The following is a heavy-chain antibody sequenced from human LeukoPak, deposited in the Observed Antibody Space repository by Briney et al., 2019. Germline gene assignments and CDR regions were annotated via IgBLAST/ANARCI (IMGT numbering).Heavy chain of an antibody. D-gene: IGHD3-22*01. CDR3: ASEVSRPYYYDSSGSDAFDI. J-gene: IGHJ3*02. CDR1: GYTFTGYY. V-gene: IGHV1-2*06. CDR2: INLNSGGT. Sequence: ASVKVSCKASGYTFTGYYMHWVRQAPGQGLEWMGRINLNSGGTNYAQKFQGRVTMTRDTSISTAYMELSRLRSDDTAVYYCASEVSRPYYYDSSGSDAFDIWGQGTMVTVSS.